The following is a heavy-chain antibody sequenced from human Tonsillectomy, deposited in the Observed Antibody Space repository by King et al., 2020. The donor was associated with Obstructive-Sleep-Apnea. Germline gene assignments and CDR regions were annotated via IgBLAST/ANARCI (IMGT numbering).Heavy chain of an antibody. CDR1: GFTFGDFP. Sequence: VQLVESGGGLVQPGRSLRLSCTSSGFTFGDFPLSWFRQAPGKGLEWVGFIRSKTYGGTTEYAASVKGRFTISREDSKTIAYLQMNSLKTEDTAVYYCARLFNFYDSRASDYIDYYYYAMDVWGQGTTVTVSS. D-gene: IGHD3-22*01. CDR3: ARLFNFYDSRASDYIDYYYYAMDV. J-gene: IGHJ6*02. CDR2: IRSKTYGGTT. V-gene: IGHV3-49*03.